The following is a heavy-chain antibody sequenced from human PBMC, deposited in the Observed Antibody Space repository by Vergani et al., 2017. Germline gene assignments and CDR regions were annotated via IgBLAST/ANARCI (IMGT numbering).Heavy chain of an antibody. Sequence: QVQLVQSGAEVGKPGASVKVSCKASGYTFTGYYMHWVRQAPGQGLEWMGWINPNSGGTNYAQKFQGRVTMTRDTSISTAYMELSRLRSDDPAVYYCARDRSNLEWLSYNDYWGQGTLVTVSS. CDR1: GYTFTGYY. CDR2: INPNSGGT. V-gene: IGHV1-2*02. J-gene: IGHJ4*02. D-gene: IGHD3-3*01. CDR3: ARDRSNLEWLSYNDY.